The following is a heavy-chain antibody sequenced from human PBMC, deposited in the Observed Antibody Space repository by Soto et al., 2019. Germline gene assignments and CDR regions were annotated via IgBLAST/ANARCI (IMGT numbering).Heavy chain of an antibody. CDR3: ARGPSYYGSGRLNWFDP. J-gene: IGHJ5*02. CDR2: ISHSGST. V-gene: IGHV4-34*01. CDR1: GGSFSGYY. Sequence: PSETLSLTCAVYGGSFSGYYWSWIRQPPGKGLEWIGEISHSGSTNYNPSLKRRVTISVDTSKNQFSLKLSSVTAADTAVYYCARGPSYYGSGRLNWFDPWGQGTLVTVSS. D-gene: IGHD3-10*01.